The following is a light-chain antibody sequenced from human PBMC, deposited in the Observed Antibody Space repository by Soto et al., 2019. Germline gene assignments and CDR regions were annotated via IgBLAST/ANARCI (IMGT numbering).Light chain of an antibody. CDR1: ICDVGGYNY. Sequence: QSALTQPRSASGSPGQSVTISCTGTICDVGGYNYFSWLQQYPGNAPQLMIYDVRNRPSGVSNRFSGSSSGTTASLTSSGLQDEDEADYYLSSDAGSDSVFGGGTQLTVL. J-gene: IGLJ2*01. CDR2: DVR. CDR3: SSDAGSDSV. V-gene: IGLV2-11*01.